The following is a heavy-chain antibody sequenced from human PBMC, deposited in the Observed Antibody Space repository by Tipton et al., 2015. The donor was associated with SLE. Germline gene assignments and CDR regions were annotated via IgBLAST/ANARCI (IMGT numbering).Heavy chain of an antibody. CDR1: GGSISSYY. CDR2: IYYSGST. CDR3: ARDYSPEAYFDY. V-gene: IGHV4-59*12. J-gene: IGHJ4*02. D-gene: IGHD6-13*01. Sequence: TLSLTCIVSGGSISSYYWSWIRQPPGKGLEWIGYIYYSGSTNYNPSLKSRVTISVDTSKNQFSLKLSSVTAADTAVYYCARDYSPEAYFDYWGQGTLVTVSS.